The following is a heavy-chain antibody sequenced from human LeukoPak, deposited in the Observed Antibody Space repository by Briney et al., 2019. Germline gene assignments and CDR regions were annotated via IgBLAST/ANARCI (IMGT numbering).Heavy chain of an antibody. Sequence: TGGSLRLSCAASGFTFSSYGMHWVRQAPGKGLEWVAFIRYDGSNKYYADSVKGRFTISRDNSKNTLYLQMNSLRAEDTAVYYCAKEPHDFWSGYYRLSYFDYWGQGTLVTVSS. V-gene: IGHV3-30*02. CDR1: GFTFSSYG. CDR2: IRYDGSNK. D-gene: IGHD3-3*01. CDR3: AKEPHDFWSGYYRLSYFDY. J-gene: IGHJ4*02.